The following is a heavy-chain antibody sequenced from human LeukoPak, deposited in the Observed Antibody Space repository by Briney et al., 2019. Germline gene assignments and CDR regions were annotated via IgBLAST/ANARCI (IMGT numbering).Heavy chain of an antibody. D-gene: IGHD6-19*01. CDR3: ARHRSGSSWFAP. Sequence: SSETLSLTCTVSGGSISSYYWSWIRQPPGKGLEWIGYIFDSGSTNYNPSLKSRVTISVDTSKSQFSLSLSSVTAADTAVYYCARHRSGSSWFAPWGQGTLVTVSS. J-gene: IGHJ5*02. CDR1: GGSISSYY. V-gene: IGHV4-59*08. CDR2: IFDSGST.